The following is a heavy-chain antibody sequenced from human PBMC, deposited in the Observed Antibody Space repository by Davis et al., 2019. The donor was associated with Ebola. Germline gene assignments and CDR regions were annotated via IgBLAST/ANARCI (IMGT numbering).Heavy chain of an antibody. Sequence: PSETLSLTCAVYGGSFSGYYWSWIRQPPGKGLEWIGEINHSGSTNYNPSLKSRVTISVDTSKNQFSLKLSSVTAADTAVYYCAREWSSSSPHFDYWGQGTLVTVSS. D-gene: IGHD6-6*01. J-gene: IGHJ4*02. CDR2: INHSGST. CDR3: AREWSSSSPHFDY. CDR1: GGSFSGYY. V-gene: IGHV4-34*01.